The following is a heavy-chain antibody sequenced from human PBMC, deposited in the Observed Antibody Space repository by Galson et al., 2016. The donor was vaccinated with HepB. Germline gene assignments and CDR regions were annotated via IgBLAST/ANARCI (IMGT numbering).Heavy chain of an antibody. J-gene: IGHJ4*02. CDR1: GFTFSTYW. CDR2: INQDGGEK. Sequence: SLRLSCAVSGFTFSTYWMSWVRQAPGRGLEWVANINQDGGEKYYLDSVKGRFTISRDNAQNSLYLQMSSLRVEDTAVYYCARTSSRGLIIGGDYFDSWGQDTLVTLSS. V-gene: IGHV3-7*01. D-gene: IGHD3-10*01. CDR3: ARTSSRGLIIGGDYFDS.